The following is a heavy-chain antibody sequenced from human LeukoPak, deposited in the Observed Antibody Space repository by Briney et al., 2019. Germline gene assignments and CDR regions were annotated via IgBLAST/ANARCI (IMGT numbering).Heavy chain of an antibody. J-gene: IGHJ4*02. D-gene: IGHD3-22*01. CDR2: IRSKAYGGTT. CDR3: TREASGYYGYYFDY. V-gene: IGHV3-49*03. Sequence: PGGSLRLSSTASGFTFGDYAMSWFRQAPGKGLEWVGFIRSKAYGGTTEYAASVKGRFTISRDDSKSSAYLQMNSLKTEDTAVYYCTREASGYYGYYFDYWGQGTLVTVSS. CDR1: GFTFGDYA.